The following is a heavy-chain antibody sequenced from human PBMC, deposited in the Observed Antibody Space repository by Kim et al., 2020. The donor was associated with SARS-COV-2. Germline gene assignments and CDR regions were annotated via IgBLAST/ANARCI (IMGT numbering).Heavy chain of an antibody. CDR3: AKVQDVLLWFGELYVFDY. CDR1: GFTFSSYA. CDR2: ISGSGGST. J-gene: IGHJ4*02. Sequence: GGSLRLSCAASGFTFSSYAMSWVRQAPGKGLEWVSAISGSGGSTYYADSVKGRFTISRDNSKNTLYLQMNSLRAEDTAVYYCAKVQDVLLWFGELYVFDYWGQGTLVTVSS. D-gene: IGHD3-10*01. V-gene: IGHV3-23*01.